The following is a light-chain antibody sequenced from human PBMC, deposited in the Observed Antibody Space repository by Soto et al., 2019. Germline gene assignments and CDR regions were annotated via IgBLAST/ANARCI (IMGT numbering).Light chain of an antibody. Sequence: DIQMTQSPSTLSASVGDRVTITCRASQSISSWLAWYQQKPGKAPKLLIYKASSLESGVPSRFSGSGSGTEFTLTISSLQPEDFATYYCLQNNRYPWTFGQGTKVDIK. CDR3: LQNNRYPWT. V-gene: IGKV1-5*03. CDR1: QSISSW. J-gene: IGKJ1*01. CDR2: KAS.